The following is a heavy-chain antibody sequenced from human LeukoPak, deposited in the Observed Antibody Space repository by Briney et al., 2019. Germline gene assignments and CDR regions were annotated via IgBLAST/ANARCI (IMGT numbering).Heavy chain of an antibody. CDR1: GYSISSGYY. CDR3: ARGKDYYDTSGYPTFHY. J-gene: IGHJ4*02. D-gene: IGHD3-22*01. V-gene: IGHV4-38-2*02. Sequence: SETLSLTCTVSGYSISSGYYWGWIRPPPGKGLEWIGSIYHSGSTYYNPSLKSRVTISVDTSKNQLSLKLTSVLAADTAVYYCARGKDYYDTSGYPTFHYWGQGTLVTVSS. CDR2: IYHSGST.